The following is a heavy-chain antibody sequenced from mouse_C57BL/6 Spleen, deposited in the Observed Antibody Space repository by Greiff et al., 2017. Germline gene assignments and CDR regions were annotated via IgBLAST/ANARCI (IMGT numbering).Heavy chain of an antibody. J-gene: IGHJ1*03. CDR3: ARSEGYGSSYWYFDV. D-gene: IGHD1-1*01. CDR1: GYTFTNYW. Sequence: VKLMESGAELARPGTSVKMSCKASGYTFTNYWIGWAKQRPGHGLEWIGDIYPGGGYTNYNAKFKGKATLTADKSSSTAYMQFSSLTSEDSAIYYCARSEGYGSSYWYFDVWGTGTTVTVSS. CDR2: IYPGGGYT. V-gene: IGHV1-63*01.